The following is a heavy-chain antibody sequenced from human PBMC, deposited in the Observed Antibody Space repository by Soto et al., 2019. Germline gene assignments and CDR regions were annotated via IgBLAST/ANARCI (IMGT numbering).Heavy chain of an antibody. V-gene: IGHV1-46*01. CDR2: INPSGGST. J-gene: IGHJ4*02. CDR3: ARGGSLTVAGGYYFDY. D-gene: IGHD6-19*01. Sequence: GASVKVSCKASGYTFTSYYMHWVRQAPGQGLEWMGIINPSGGSTSYAQKFQGRVTMTRDTSTSTVYMELSSLRSEDTAVYYCARGGSLTVAGGYYFDYWGQGTLVTVS. CDR1: GYTFTSYY.